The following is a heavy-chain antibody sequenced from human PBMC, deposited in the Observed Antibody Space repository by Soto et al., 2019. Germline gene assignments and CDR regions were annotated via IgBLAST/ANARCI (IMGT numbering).Heavy chain of an antibody. J-gene: IGHJ3*02. Sequence: EVPLVESGGGLVKPGGSLRLSCAASGFTFSNAWMNWVRQAPGKGLEWVGRIKSKTDGGTTDYAAPVKGRFTISRDDSKNTLYLQMNSLKTEDTAVYYCTTDQPRRVVVIKGRCAFDIWGQGTMVTVSS. V-gene: IGHV3-15*07. D-gene: IGHD3-22*01. CDR2: IKSKTDGGTT. CDR3: TTDQPRRVVVIKGRCAFDI. CDR1: GFTFSNAW.